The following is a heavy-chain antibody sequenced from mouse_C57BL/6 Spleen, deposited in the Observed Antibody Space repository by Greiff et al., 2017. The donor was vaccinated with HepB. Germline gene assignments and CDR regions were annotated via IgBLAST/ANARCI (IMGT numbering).Heavy chain of an antibody. Sequence: QVQLQQPGAELVKPGASVKMSCKASGYTFTSYWITWVKQRPGQGLEWIGDIYPGSGSTNYNEKFKSKATLTVDTSSSTAYMQLSSLTSEDSAVYYCARRDGPYYSNYYWYFDVWGTGTTVTVSS. J-gene: IGHJ1*03. CDR2: IYPGSGST. CDR3: ARRDGPYYSNYYWYFDV. V-gene: IGHV1-55*01. CDR1: GYTFTSYW. D-gene: IGHD2-5*01.